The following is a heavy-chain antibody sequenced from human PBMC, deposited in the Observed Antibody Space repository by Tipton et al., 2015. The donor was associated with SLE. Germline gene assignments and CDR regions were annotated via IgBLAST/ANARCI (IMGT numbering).Heavy chain of an antibody. CDR2: INHSGST. J-gene: IGHJ4*02. D-gene: IGHD2-21*01. CDR1: GGSFSGYY. V-gene: IGHV4-34*01. CDR3: ARGSSRLAPLDY. Sequence: TLSLTCAVYGGSFSGYYWSWIRQPPGKGLEWIGEINHSGSTNYNPSLKSRVTISVDTSKNQFSLKLSSVTAADTAVYYCARGSSRLAPLDYWGQGTLVTVSS.